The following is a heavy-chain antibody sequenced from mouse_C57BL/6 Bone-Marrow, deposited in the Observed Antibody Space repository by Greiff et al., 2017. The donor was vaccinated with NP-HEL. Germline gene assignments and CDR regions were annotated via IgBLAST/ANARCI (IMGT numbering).Heavy chain of an antibody. V-gene: IGHV1-69*01. J-gene: IGHJ3*01. CDR3: ARSGDYYGSSYPAWFAY. CDR2: IDPSDSYT. CDR1: GYTFTSYW. D-gene: IGHD1-1*01. Sequence: VPLQQPGAELVMPGASVKLSCKASGYTFTSYWMHWVKQRPGQGLEWIGEIDPSDSYTNYNQKFKGKSTLTVDKSSSTAYMQLSSLTSEDSAVYYCARSGDYYGSSYPAWFAYWGQGTLVTVSA.